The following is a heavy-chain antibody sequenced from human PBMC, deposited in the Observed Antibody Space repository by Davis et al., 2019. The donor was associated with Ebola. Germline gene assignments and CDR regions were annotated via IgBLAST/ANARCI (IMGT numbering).Heavy chain of an antibody. V-gene: IGHV5-51*01. CDR2: IYPGDSDT. CDR3: ARLLTTVNLNNWFDP. CDR1: GYGFTGYW. D-gene: IGHD4-17*01. J-gene: IGHJ5*02. Sequence: GESLKISCQGFGYGFTGYWIGWVRQMPGKGLEWMGIIYPGDSDTRYSPSFQGPVTISADKSISTAYLQWSSLKASDTAMYYCARLLTTVNLNNWFDPWGQGTLVTVSS.